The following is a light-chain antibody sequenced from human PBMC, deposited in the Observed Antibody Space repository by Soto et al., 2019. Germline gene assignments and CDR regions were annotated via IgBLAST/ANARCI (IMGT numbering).Light chain of an antibody. CDR2: DVS. Sequence: QSALTQPASVSGSPGQSIAISCTGTNSDVGGSNYVSWYQQHPGKAPKLVIYDVSNRPSGVSDRFSGSKSGNTASLTISGLQAVDEADYYCSSYTTSTTLAVFGGGTKVTVL. V-gene: IGLV2-14*01. CDR3: SSYTTSTTLAV. CDR1: NSDVGGSNY. J-gene: IGLJ2*01.